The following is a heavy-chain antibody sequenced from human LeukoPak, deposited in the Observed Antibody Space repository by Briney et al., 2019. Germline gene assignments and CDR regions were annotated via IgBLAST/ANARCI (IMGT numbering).Heavy chain of an antibody. CDR3: ARDYYDSSGYYHGDY. CDR2: ISSSSSYI. Sequence: GGSLRLSCAASGFTFSNYSMNWVRQAPGKGLEWVSSISSSSSYIFYADSVKGRFTISRDNAKNSLYLQMNSLRAEDTAVYYCARDYYDSSGYYHGDYWGRGTLVTVSS. V-gene: IGHV3-21*01. J-gene: IGHJ4*02. CDR1: GFTFSNYS. D-gene: IGHD3-22*01.